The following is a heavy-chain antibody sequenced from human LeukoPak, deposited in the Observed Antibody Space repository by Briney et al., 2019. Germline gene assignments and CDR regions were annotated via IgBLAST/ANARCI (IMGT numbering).Heavy chain of an antibody. Sequence: TGGSLRLSCVGSGFSFSSFAMIWVRQAPGKGLEWVSTIYGGGANTFYADSVKGRFTISRDDSKNMQFLEMDSLRPEDTAVYFCAKRITVAAGIYFDSWGQGTLVTVSS. D-gene: IGHD6-19*01. J-gene: IGHJ4*02. CDR1: GFSFSSFA. CDR2: IYGGGANT. V-gene: IGHV3-23*01. CDR3: AKRITVAAGIYFDS.